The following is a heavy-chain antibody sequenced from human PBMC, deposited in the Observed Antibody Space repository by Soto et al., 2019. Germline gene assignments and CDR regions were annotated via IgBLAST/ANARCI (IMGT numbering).Heavy chain of an antibody. V-gene: IGHV3-48*02. J-gene: IGHJ4*02. CDR3: ARDGSGSYPYYFDY. CDR2: ISSGSGTI. CDR1: GFTFSSYS. Sequence: VRLVESGGGLVQPGGSLRLPCAASGFTFSSYSMNWVRQAPGKGLEWVSYISSGSGTIYYADSVKGRFTISRDNAKNSLYLQMNRLRDEDTAVYYCARDGSGSYPYYFDYWGQGTLVTVSS. D-gene: IGHD1-26*01.